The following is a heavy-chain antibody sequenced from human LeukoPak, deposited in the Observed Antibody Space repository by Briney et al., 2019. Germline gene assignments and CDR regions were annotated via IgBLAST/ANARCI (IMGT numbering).Heavy chain of an antibody. J-gene: IGHJ4*02. D-gene: IGHD6-6*01. CDR1: GGSFSGYY. V-gene: IGHV4-34*01. Sequence: SKTLSLTCAVYGGSFSGYYWSWIRQPPGKGLEWIGEINHSGSTNYNPSLKSRVTISVDTSKNQFSLKLSSVTAADTAVYYCAHIAARPGKDDYWGQGTLVTVSS. CDR3: AHIAARPGKDDY. CDR2: INHSGST.